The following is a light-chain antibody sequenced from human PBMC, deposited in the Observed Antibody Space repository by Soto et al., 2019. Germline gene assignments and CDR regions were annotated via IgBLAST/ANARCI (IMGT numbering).Light chain of an antibody. CDR1: QSISTY. CDR2: AAS. CDR3: QQSYSTPYT. V-gene: IGKV1-39*01. Sequence: DIQVTQSPSSLSASVVDRVTISCRASQSISTYLNWYQHKPGKAPKLLIHAASSLRSGVPSRFSGSGSGTDFTLTISSLQPEDFATYYCQQSYSTPYTFGQGTKLEIK. J-gene: IGKJ2*01.